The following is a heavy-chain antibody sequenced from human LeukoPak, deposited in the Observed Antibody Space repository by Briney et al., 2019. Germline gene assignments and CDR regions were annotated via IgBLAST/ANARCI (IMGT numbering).Heavy chain of an antibody. J-gene: IGHJ5*02. CDR2: IYTSGST. V-gene: IGHV4-4*07. D-gene: IGHD6-6*01. Sequence: PSETLSLTCTVSGGSISSYYWSWIRQPAGKGLEWIGRIYTSGSTNYNPSLKSRVTMSVDTSKNQFSLKLSSVTAADTAAYYCARVLRYSSSSRWFDPGAREPWSPSPQ. CDR3: ARVLRYSSSSRWFDP. CDR1: GGSISSYY.